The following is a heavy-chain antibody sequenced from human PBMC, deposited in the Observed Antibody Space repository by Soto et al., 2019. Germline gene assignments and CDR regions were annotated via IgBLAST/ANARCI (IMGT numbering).Heavy chain of an antibody. J-gene: IGHJ6*03. V-gene: IGHV3-30*04. CDR2: ISYDGSNK. CDR1: GFTFSSYA. CDR3: ARAPLGYYYYYYMDV. Sequence: GGSLRLSCAASGFTFSSYAMHWVRQAPGKGLEWVAVISYDGSNKYYADSVKGRFTISRDNSKNTLYLQMNSLRAEDTAVYYCARAPLGYYYYYYMDVWGKGTTVTV. D-gene: IGHD1-26*01.